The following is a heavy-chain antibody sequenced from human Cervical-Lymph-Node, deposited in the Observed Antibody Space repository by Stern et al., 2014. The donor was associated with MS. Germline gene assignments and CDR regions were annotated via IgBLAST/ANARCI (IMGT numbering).Heavy chain of an antibody. CDR3: ARGVGATWEDAFDI. CDR1: GYTLTGYY. J-gene: IGHJ3*02. V-gene: IGHV1-2*06. Sequence: QVQLMQSGAEVKKPGASGKVSCKASGYTLTGYYMHWVRQAPGQGLEWMGRINPNRGGTNYAQKFQGRFTMTRDTSISTAYMELSRLRSDDTAVYYCARGVGATWEDAFDIWGQGTMVTVSS. CDR2: INPNRGGT. D-gene: IGHD1-26*01.